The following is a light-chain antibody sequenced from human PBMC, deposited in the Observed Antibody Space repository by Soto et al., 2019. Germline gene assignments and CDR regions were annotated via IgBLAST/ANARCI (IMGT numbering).Light chain of an antibody. CDR3: QQYNNWPPLT. CDR2: AAS. Sequence: EIVMTQSPATLSVSPGERATLSCRASQSVSSNLAWYQQKPGQAPRLIIYAASTRATGIPARFSGSGSETKFTLSISSLQSEDFAVYYCQQYNNWPPLTFGGGTKVDIK. J-gene: IGKJ4*01. CDR1: QSVSSN. V-gene: IGKV3-15*01.